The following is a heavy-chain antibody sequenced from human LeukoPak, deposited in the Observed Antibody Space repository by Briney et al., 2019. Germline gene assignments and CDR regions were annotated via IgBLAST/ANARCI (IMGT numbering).Heavy chain of an antibody. D-gene: IGHD1-26*01. CDR1: GASISISNYY. CDR2: ISYSGT. V-gene: IGHV4-39*01. CDR3: ARRTSNPVGAIDY. Sequence: PSETLSLTCTVSGASISISNYYWGWLRQPPGRGLEWIGSISYSGTYYNPSLKSRLTISVDTSKNHFSLNLRSVTAADTAVYYCARRTSNPVGAIDYWGQGTLVTVSS. J-gene: IGHJ4*02.